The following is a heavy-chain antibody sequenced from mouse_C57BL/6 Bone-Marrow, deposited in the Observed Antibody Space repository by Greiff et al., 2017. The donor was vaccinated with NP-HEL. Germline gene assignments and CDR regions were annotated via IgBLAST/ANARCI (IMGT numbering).Heavy chain of an antibody. D-gene: IGHD2-3*01. V-gene: IGHV5-16*01. Sequence: EVKLVESEGGLVQPGSSMKLSCTASGFTFSDYYMAWVRQVPEKGLEWVANINYDGSSTYYLDSLKSRFIISRDNAKNILYLQMSSLKSEDTATYYCAIDDGYSHYYAMDYWGQGTSVTVSS. CDR3: AIDDGYSHYYAMDY. CDR1: GFTFSDYY. J-gene: IGHJ4*01. CDR2: INYDGSST.